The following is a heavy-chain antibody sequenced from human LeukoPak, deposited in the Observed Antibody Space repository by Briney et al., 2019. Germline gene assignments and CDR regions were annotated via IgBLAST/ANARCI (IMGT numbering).Heavy chain of an antibody. V-gene: IGHV3-23*01. J-gene: IGHJ6*02. D-gene: IGHD3-3*01. CDR1: GFTFSSYA. Sequence: QPGGSLRLSCAASGFTFSSYAMSWVRQAPGKGLEWVSAISGSGGSTYYADSVKGRFTISRDNSKNTLYLQMNSLRAEDTAVYYCAKAYDFWSGGYYYYGMDVWGQGTTVTVSS. CDR3: AKAYDFWSGGYYYYGMDV. CDR2: ISGSGGST.